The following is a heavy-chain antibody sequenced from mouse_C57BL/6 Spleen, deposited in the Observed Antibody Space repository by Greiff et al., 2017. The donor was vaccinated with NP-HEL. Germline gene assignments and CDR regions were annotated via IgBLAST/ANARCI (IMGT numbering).Heavy chain of an antibody. V-gene: IGHV1-64*01. CDR2: IHPNSGST. CDR1: GYTFTSYW. CDR3: ARGDDCDDYYAMDY. J-gene: IGHJ4*01. Sequence: QVQLQQPGAELVKPGASVKLSCKASGYTFTSYWMHWVKQRPGQGLEWIGMIHPNSGSTNYNEKFKSKATLTVDKSSSTAYMQLSSLTSEDSAVYYCARGDDCDDYYAMDYWGQGTSVTVSS. D-gene: IGHD2-4*01.